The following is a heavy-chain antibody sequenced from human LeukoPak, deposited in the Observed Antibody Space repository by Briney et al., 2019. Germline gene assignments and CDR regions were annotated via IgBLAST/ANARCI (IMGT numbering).Heavy chain of an antibody. Sequence: SETLSLTCIVSGAPLSNYYWSRIRQSPQGRLEWLGYIFYGGTTKYNPSLENRVTISLDPPKNRLSLKISSVTAEDTALYYCAATVAFSSDAFDFWGQGKVVAVSS. V-gene: IGHV4-59*12. CDR2: IFYGGTT. CDR1: GAPLSNYY. J-gene: IGHJ3*01. D-gene: IGHD4-23*01. CDR3: AATVAFSSDAFDF.